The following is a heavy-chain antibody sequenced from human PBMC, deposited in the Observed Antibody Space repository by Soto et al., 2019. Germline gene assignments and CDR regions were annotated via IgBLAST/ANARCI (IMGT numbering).Heavy chain of an antibody. CDR3: ARDGGFLYGMDV. D-gene: IGHD2-15*01. Sequence: QVQLQESGPGLVKPSETLSLTCTVTGGSISSYYWSWIRQPPGKGLEWIGYIYYSGSTNYNPSLKSRVTISVDTSKNQFSLKLSSVTAADTAVYYCARDGGFLYGMDVWGQGTTVTVSS. CDR2: IYYSGST. J-gene: IGHJ6*02. CDR1: GGSISSYY. V-gene: IGHV4-59*01.